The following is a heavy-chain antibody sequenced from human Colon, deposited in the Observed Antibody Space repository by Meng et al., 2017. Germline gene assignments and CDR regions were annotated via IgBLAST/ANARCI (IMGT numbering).Heavy chain of an antibody. D-gene: IGHD1-26*01. CDR2: FSHSGTT. Sequence: VQLKGSGPGLVKPSGTLSLTCAVSSGSISSSDWWSWVRLSPGKGLEWIGEFSHSGTTNYSPSLKSRSTISVDKSKSQFSLKLSSVTAADTAVYYCARNGKWGFDYWGQGTLVTVSS. J-gene: IGHJ4*02. CDR3: ARNGKWGFDY. CDR1: SGSISSSDW. V-gene: IGHV4-4*02.